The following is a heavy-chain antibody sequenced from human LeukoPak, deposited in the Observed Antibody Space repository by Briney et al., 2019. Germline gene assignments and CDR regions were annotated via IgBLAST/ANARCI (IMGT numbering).Heavy chain of an antibody. CDR1: GYTFTGYY. Sequence: ASVKVSCKASGYTFTGYYMHWVRQAPGQGLEWMGWINPNSGGTNCAQKFQGRVTMTRDTSISTAYMELSRLRSDDTAVYYCARGYCSGGSCSNWFDPWGQGTLVTVTS. CDR3: ARGYCSGGSCSNWFDP. V-gene: IGHV1-2*02. J-gene: IGHJ5*02. D-gene: IGHD2-15*01. CDR2: INPNSGGT.